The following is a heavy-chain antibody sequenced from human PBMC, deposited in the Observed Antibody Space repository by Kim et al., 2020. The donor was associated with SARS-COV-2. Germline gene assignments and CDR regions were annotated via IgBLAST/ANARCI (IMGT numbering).Heavy chain of an antibody. Sequence: GGSLRLSCAASGFTFSSYAMHWVRQAPGKGLEWVAVISYDGSNKYYADSVKGRFTISRDNSKNTLYLQMNSLRAEDTAVYYCARGEWFGELSSLFDYWG. D-gene: IGHD3-10*01. J-gene: IGHJ4*01. CDR1: GFTFSSYA. V-gene: IGHV3-30*04. CDR3: ARGEWFGELSSLFDY. CDR2: ISYDGSNK.